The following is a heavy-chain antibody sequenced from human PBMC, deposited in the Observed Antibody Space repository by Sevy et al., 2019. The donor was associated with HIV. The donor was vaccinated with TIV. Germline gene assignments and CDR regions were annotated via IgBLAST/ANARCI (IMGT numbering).Heavy chain of an antibody. CDR1: GYTFPSYG. CDR2: ISAYRANA. V-gene: IGHV1-18*01. J-gene: IGHJ4*02. Sequence: ASVKVSCKASGYTFPSYGINWVRQAPGQGLEWMGWISAYRANANYAQKFQGRISLTTARSTTTAYMELTTLEPDDTAVYFCASGRGGSFAYWGQGTQVTVSS. CDR3: ASGRGGSFAY. D-gene: IGHD5-12*01.